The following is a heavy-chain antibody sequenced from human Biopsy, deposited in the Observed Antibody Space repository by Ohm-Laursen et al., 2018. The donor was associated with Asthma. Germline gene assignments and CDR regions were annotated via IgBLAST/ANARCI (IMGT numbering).Heavy chain of an antibody. CDR1: GGSFSNYY. V-gene: IGHV4-34*01. D-gene: IGHD3-10*01. J-gene: IGHJ3*01. Sequence: VTLSLTCVVYGGSFSNYYWTWIRPPQGKGLEWIGEINHRGRTYYNPSLKSRVTFSVDTSKNQFTVKLRSVTAADTAVYYWARSPYYDGLLGPTRGFGVYAVWGHGTLVTVSS. CDR2: INHRGRT. CDR3: ARSPYYDGLLGPTRGFGVYAV.